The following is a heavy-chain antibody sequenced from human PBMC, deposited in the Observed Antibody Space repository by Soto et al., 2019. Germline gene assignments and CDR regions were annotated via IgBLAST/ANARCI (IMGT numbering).Heavy chain of an antibody. J-gene: IGHJ4*02. D-gene: IGHD6-19*01. Sequence: PSETLSLTCTVSGGSISSSSYYWGWFRQPPGKGLEWIGSIYYSGSTYYNPSLKSRVTISVDTSKNQFSLKLSSVTAADTAVYYCASYSSGWYDVSFWGQGTLVTVS. CDR2: IYYSGST. CDR1: GGSISSSSYY. CDR3: ASYSSGWYDVSF. V-gene: IGHV4-39*01.